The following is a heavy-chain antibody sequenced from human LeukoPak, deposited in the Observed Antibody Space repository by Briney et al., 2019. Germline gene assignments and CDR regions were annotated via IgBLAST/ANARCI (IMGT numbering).Heavy chain of an antibody. V-gene: IGHV4-39*01. Sequence: SETLPLTFIFCGGSHSSSNCYCGWIRQPPGKGLEWIGSIYHSGSTYYNPSLKSRVTISVDTSKNQFSLRLTSVTAADTAVYYCARNWTLVGRASSGNAHFHPWRQGTLVTVSS. CDR2: IYHSGST. D-gene: IGHD5-12*01. CDR3: ARNWTLVGRASSGNAHFHP. J-gene: IGHJ5*02. CDR1: GGSHSSSNCY.